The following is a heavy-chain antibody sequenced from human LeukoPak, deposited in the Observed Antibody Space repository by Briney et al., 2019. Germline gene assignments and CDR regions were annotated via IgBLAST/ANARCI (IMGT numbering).Heavy chain of an antibody. V-gene: IGHV1-46*01. Sequence: ASVKVSCKASGYTFTSYYMHWVRQAPGQGLEWMGIINPSGGSTSYAQKFQGRVTMTRDTSTSTVYMELSSLRSEDTAVYYCARARAYCSSTSCYGAGLLDYWGQGTLVTVSS. CDR3: ARARAYCSSTSCYGAGLLDY. D-gene: IGHD2-2*01. CDR2: INPSGGST. CDR1: GYTFTSYY. J-gene: IGHJ4*02.